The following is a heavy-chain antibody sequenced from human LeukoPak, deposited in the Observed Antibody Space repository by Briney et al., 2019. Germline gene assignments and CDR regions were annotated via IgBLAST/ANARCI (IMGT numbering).Heavy chain of an antibody. Sequence: ASVKVSCKASGYTFTSYGISWVRQAPGQGLEWVGWISAYNGNTNYAQKLQGRVTMTEDTSTDTAYMELGSLRSEDTAVYYCATASPSGDSSSWYDAFDIWGQGTMVTVSS. CDR1: GYTFTSYG. J-gene: IGHJ3*02. CDR3: ATASPSGDSSSWYDAFDI. CDR2: ISAYNGNT. D-gene: IGHD6-13*01. V-gene: IGHV1-18*01.